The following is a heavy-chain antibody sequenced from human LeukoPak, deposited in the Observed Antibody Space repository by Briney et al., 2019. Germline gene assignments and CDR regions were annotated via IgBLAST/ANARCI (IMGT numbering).Heavy chain of an antibody. J-gene: IGHJ4*02. CDR3: ASRPRADMGPLDY. D-gene: IGHD1-14*01. CDR1: GFTFSSCA. CDR2: ITGDGTRT. Sequence: GGSLRLSCAASGFTFSSCAMTWVRQAPGKGLGWVASITGDGTRTYYTDSVKGRFTISRDNSKNTLYLQMNSLRADETAIYYCASRPRADMGPLDYWGQGTLVTVST. V-gene: IGHV3-23*01.